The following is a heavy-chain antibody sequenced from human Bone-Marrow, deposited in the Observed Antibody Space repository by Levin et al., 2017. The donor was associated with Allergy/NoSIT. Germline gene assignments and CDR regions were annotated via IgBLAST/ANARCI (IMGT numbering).Heavy chain of an antibody. Sequence: PGGSLRLSCAASGVTVGNNYMTWPRLAPGKGLDVVSLIYSGGSTHYADSVKGRFIISRDSSQNTVYLQMKSLRADHTAVYYCERTHQESTRGYWGQGTLVIVSS. J-gene: IGHJ4*02. V-gene: IGHV3-66*01. CDR1: GVTVGNNY. CDR3: ERTHQESTRGY. CDR2: IYSGGST. D-gene: IGHD2-2*01.